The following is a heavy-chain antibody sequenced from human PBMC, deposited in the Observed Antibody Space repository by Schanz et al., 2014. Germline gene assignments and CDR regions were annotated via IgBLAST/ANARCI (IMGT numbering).Heavy chain of an antibody. Sequence: QVHLVQSGAEVKKPGASVKVSCKASGYTFTSNGVTWVRQAPGQGLDWMGWISGYNDNREYGQKFLDRVTMTIDTKTHSACIVLRTIRADATAVYYCRRARVVSGVLAYWGQGTLVIVSS. CDR2: ISGYNDNR. CDR3: RRARVVSGVLAY. D-gene: IGHD2-15*01. V-gene: IGHV1-18*01. CDR1: GYTFTSNG. J-gene: IGHJ4*02.